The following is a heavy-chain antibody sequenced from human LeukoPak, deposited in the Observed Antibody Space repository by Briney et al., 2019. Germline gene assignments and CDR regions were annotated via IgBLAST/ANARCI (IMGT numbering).Heavy chain of an antibody. CDR2: ISYDGSNK. D-gene: IGHD2-2*03. J-gene: IGHJ5*02. V-gene: IGHV3-30*18. CDR3: AKDGYCSSTSCYDNWFDP. CDR1: GFTFSSYG. Sequence: PGGSLRLSCAASGFTFSSYGMHWVRQAPGKGLEWVAVISYDGSNKYYADSVKGRFTISRDNSKNTLYLQMNSLRAEGTAVYYCAKDGYCSSTSCYDNWFDPWGQGTLVTVSS.